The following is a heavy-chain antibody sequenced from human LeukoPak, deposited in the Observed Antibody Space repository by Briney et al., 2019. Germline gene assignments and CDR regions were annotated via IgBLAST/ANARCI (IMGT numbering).Heavy chain of an antibody. V-gene: IGHV3-23*01. Sequence: GGSLRLSCAASGFTFSSYSMNWVRQAPGKGLEWVSAISGSGGSTYYADSVKGRFTISRDNSKNTLYLQMNSLRTEDTAVYYCAKDGGEYYDILTGYYPRLYYMDVWGKGTTVTISS. CDR1: GFTFSSYS. CDR3: AKDGGEYYDILTGYYPRLYYMDV. CDR2: ISGSGGST. D-gene: IGHD3-9*01. J-gene: IGHJ6*03.